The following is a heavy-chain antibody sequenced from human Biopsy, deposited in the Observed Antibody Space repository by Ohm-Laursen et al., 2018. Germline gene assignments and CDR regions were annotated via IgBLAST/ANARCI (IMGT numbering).Heavy chain of an antibody. CDR1: GNTFATYH. CDR3: ARAGVGSDGTDSYYYGMDV. Sequence: SVKVSCKASGNTFATYHIHWVRQAPGQGLEWMGVISPSGATTSFSQKFQGRITMTKDTSTGTVYMDLNSLGSEDTAVYYCARAGVGSDGTDSYYYGMDVWGPGTTVTVSS. J-gene: IGHJ6*02. V-gene: IGHV1-46*01. D-gene: IGHD5-24*01. CDR2: ISPSGATT.